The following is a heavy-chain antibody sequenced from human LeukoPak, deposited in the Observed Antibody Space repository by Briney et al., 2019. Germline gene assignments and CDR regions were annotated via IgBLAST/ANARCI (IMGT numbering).Heavy chain of an antibody. V-gene: IGHV3-30*18. Sequence: GGSLRLSCAASGFTFSSYGMHWVRQAPGKGLEWVAFISYDGSNKYHVDSVKGRLTISRDNFKNTLYLQMNSLSAEDTAVYYCAKGYGSGSYSIDYWGQGTLVTVSS. CDR2: ISYDGSNK. CDR3: AKGYGSGSYSIDY. CDR1: GFTFSSYG. D-gene: IGHD3-10*01. J-gene: IGHJ4*02.